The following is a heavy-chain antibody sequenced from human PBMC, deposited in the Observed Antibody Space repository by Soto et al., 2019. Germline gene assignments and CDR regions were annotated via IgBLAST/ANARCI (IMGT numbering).Heavy chain of an antibody. Sequence: QVQLVQSGAEVKKPGASVKVSFKASGYTFTSYGISWVRQAPGQGLEWMGWISAYNGNTNYAQKLQGRVTMTTDTSTSTAYMELRSLRSDDTAVYYCARVKTYYDFWSGYPRFNWFDPWGQGTLVTVSS. CDR3: ARVKTYYDFWSGYPRFNWFDP. D-gene: IGHD3-3*01. CDR2: ISAYNGNT. CDR1: GYTFTSYG. V-gene: IGHV1-18*01. J-gene: IGHJ5*02.